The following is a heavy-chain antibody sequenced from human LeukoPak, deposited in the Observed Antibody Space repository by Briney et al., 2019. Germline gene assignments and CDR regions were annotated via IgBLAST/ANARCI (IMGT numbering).Heavy chain of an antibody. CDR2: INHSGST. V-gene: IGHV4-34*01. D-gene: IGHD3-16*01. Sequence: SETLSLTCAVYGGSFSGYYWSWIRQPPGKGLEWIGEINHSGSTNYNPSLKSRVTISVDTSKNQFSLKLSSVTAADTAVYYCARGGGEGASSNFDYWGQGTLVTVSS. CDR3: ARGGGEGASSNFDY. J-gene: IGHJ4*02. CDR1: GGSFSGYY.